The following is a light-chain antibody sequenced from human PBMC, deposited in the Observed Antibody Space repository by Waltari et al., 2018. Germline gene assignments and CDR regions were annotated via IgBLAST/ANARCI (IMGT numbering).Light chain of an antibody. CDR3: SSYGGSNNLV. CDR1: SSDVGGYNY. J-gene: IGLJ3*02. V-gene: IGLV2-8*01. CDR2: EVS. Sequence: QSALTQPPSASGSPGPSVTISCTGTSSDVGGYNYVSWSQQHPGKAPNVMSYEVSKRPSGVPARFSGSKSGNTASLTVSGVQAEDEADYYCSSYGGSNNLVFGGGTKLTVL.